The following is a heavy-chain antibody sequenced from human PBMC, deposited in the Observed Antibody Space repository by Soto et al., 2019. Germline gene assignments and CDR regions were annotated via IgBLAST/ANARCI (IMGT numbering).Heavy chain of an antibody. D-gene: IGHD3-22*01. CDR3: YRGGYVGAFDI. CDR1: GFAVSSNY. Sequence: VGSLRLSCRVSGFAVSSNYMGWVRQAPGKGLEWVSLVHSDGSTYFADSVRGRFTIFRDNSKNTLYLQLTSLRAEDTAVYYCYRGGYVGAFDIWGQGAMVTVSS. V-gene: IGHV3-53*01. J-gene: IGHJ3*02. CDR2: VHSDGST.